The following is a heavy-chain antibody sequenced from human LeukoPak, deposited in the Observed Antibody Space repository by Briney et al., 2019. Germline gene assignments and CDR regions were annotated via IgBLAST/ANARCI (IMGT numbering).Heavy chain of an antibody. V-gene: IGHV4-34*01. D-gene: IGHD4-11*01. J-gene: IGHJ6*03. CDR3: ARGSVTNYYYMDV. CDR1: GGSFSGYY. CDR2: INHSGST. Sequence: KPSETLSLTCAAYGGSFSGYYWSWIRQPPGKGLEWIGEINHSGSTNYNPSLKSRVTISVDTSKNQFSLKLSSVTSADTAVYYCARGSVTNYYYMDVWGKGTTVTVSS.